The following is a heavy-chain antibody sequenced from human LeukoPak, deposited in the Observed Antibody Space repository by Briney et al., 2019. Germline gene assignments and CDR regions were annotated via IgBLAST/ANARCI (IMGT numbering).Heavy chain of an antibody. Sequence: GSLRLSFAASGFTFSTYWMHWGRQAPGKGLGWVSRINTYGSSTSYADSVKGRFTISRDNAKNTLYLQMNSLRDEDTAVYYCATPPGVYYYGSGSYSVYWGQGTLVTVSS. J-gene: IGHJ4*02. CDR1: GFTFSTYW. CDR3: ATPPGVYYYGSGSYSVY. D-gene: IGHD3-10*01. V-gene: IGHV3-74*01. CDR2: INTYGSST.